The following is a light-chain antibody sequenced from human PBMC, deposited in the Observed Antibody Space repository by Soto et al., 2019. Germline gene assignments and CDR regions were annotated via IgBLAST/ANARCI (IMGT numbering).Light chain of an antibody. Sequence: ALTQPASVSGSPGQSITISCTGTSSDVGGYNYVSWYQQHPGKAPKLMIYEVSNRPSGVSFRFSASKSGNTASLTISGLQAEDEADYYCSSYTSSSTYVFGTGTKVTVL. CDR2: EVS. V-gene: IGLV2-14*01. CDR1: SSDVGGYNY. J-gene: IGLJ1*01. CDR3: SSYTSSSTYV.